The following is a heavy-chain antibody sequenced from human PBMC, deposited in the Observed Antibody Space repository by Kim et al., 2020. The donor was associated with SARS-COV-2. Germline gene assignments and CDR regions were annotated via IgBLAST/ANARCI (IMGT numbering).Heavy chain of an antibody. CDR3: AREAGVVTAIAGAFDI. V-gene: IGHV4-39*07. Sequence: SETLSLTCTVSGGSISSSSYYWGWIRQPPGKGLEWIGSIYYSGSTYYNPSLKSRVTISVDTSKNQFSLKLSSVTAEDTAVYYCAREAGVVTAIAGAFDICGQGTMVTVSS. J-gene: IGHJ3*02. CDR2: IYYSGST. CDR1: GGSISSSSYY. D-gene: IGHD2-21*02.